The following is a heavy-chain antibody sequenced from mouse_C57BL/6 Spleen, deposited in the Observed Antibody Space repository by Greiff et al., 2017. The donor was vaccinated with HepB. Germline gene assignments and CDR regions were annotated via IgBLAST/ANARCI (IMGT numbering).Heavy chain of an antibody. V-gene: IGHV3-6*01. CDR2: ISYDGSN. D-gene: IGHD2-5*01. CDR1: GYSITSGYY. CDR3: ARVHYSNFFDY. Sequence: ESGPGLVKPSQSLSLTCSVTGYSITSGYYWNWIRQFPGNKLEWMGYISYDGSNNYNPSLKNRISITRDTSKNQFFLKLNSVTTEDTATYYCARVHYSNFFDYWGQGTTLTVSS. J-gene: IGHJ2*01.